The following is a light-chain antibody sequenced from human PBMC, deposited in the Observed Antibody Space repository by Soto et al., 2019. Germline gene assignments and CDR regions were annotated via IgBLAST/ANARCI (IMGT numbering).Light chain of an antibody. CDR2: DAS. J-gene: IGKJ1*01. CDR3: QQYNSYSSWT. CDR1: QSLNSL. V-gene: IGKV1-5*01. Sequence: DIQMTQSPSTLSASVGDRVTITCRASQSLNSLLAWYQQTPGRAPKLLIYDASTLESGVPSRFSGSGSGTEFTLTISSLQTDDFATYYCQQYNSYSSWTFGQGTKVEIK.